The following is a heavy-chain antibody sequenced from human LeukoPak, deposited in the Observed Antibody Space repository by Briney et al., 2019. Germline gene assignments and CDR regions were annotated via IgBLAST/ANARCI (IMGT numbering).Heavy chain of an antibody. CDR1: GGSISSGGYY. CDR2: IYYRGST. D-gene: IGHD6-6*01. Sequence: PSQTLSLTCTVSGGSISSGGYYWGWIRQHPGKGLEWIVYIYYRGSTYCNPSLKTRVTISVDTSKNQFSLTLSSVTAADTAVYYCARVVEGRRYYYYYMDVWGKGTPVTVSS. V-gene: IGHV4-31*03. J-gene: IGHJ6*03. CDR3: ARVVEGRRYYYYYMDV.